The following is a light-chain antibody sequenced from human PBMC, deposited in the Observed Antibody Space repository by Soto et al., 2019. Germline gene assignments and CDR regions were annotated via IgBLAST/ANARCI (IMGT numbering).Light chain of an antibody. J-gene: IGKJ1*01. Sequence: EIVMTQSPATLSVSPGERATLSCRASQSVSSSYLAWYQQKPGQAPRLLIYGASSRATGIPDRFSGSGSGTDFTLTISRLEPEDFAVYYCQQYASSPRTFGQGTKVDIK. CDR3: QQYASSPRT. CDR1: QSVSSSY. CDR2: GAS. V-gene: IGKV3-20*01.